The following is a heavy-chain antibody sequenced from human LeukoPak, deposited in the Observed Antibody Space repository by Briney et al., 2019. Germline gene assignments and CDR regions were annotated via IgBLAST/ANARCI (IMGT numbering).Heavy chain of an antibody. CDR3: ARGQLFDY. Sequence: SQTLSLTCTVSGGSISSGSYYWSWIRQPAGKGLEWIGRIYTSGSTNYNPSLKSRVTTSVDTSKNQFSLKLSSVTTADTAVYYCARGQLFDYWGQGTLVTVSS. V-gene: IGHV4-61*02. CDR1: GGSISSGSYY. D-gene: IGHD1-1*01. J-gene: IGHJ4*02. CDR2: IYTSGST.